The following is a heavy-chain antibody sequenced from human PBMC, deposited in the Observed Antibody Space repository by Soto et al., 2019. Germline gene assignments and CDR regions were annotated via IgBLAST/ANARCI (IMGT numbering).Heavy chain of an antibody. Sequence: SETLSLTCTVSGGSISSYYWSWIRQPPGKGLEWIGYIYYSGSSDYNPSLKSRVTISVDTSKNQFSLKLSSVTAADTAVYYCATRYGSSFDYWGQGTLVTVSS. CDR1: GGSISSYY. J-gene: IGHJ4*02. CDR3: ATRYGSSFDY. V-gene: IGHV4-59*08. D-gene: IGHD5-18*01. CDR2: IYYSGSS.